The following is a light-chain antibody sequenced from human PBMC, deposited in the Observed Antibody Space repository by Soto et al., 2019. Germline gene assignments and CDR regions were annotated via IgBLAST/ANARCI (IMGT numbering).Light chain of an antibody. Sequence: EIVMKQSPATLSVSPGERATLSCRASQRVSSNLAWYQQKAGQAPRRLIYGASTRATGIPARFSGSGSGTEFTLTISSLQSEDFAVYYCQQYNNWPQTFGQGTKVEIK. CDR2: GAS. CDR3: QQYNNWPQT. V-gene: IGKV3-15*01. CDR1: QRVSSN. J-gene: IGKJ1*01.